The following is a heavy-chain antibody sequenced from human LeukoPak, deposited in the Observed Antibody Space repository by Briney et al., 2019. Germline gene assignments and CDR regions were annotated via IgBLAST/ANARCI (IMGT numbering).Heavy chain of an antibody. J-gene: IGHJ3*02. CDR3: ARGRYCSADICSGGDAFDI. CDR2: FYTRGST. Sequence: RPSETLSLTCTVSGGSLNNYYWGWIRQPAGKELEWIGRFYTRGSTNYNPSLKSRVTMSVDTSKNQFSLKLSSVTAADTAVYYCARGRYCSADICSGGDAFDIWGQGTMVSVSS. D-gene: IGHD2-15*01. V-gene: IGHV4-4*07. CDR1: GGSLNNYY.